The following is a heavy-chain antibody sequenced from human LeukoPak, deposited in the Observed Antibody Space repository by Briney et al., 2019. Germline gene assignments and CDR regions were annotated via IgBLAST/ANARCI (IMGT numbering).Heavy chain of an antibody. CDR3: AKGAYDYIEMGYFDY. J-gene: IGHJ4*02. CDR1: GLSISKSA. Sequence: GGSLRLSCAASGLSISKSAMSWVRQAPGKGLQWVSLIIGSSGSTFYADSVKGRFTISRDNSKNTLFLQMNSLRAEDTAAYYCAKGAYDYIEMGYFDYWGQGTLVTVSS. V-gene: IGHV3-23*01. CDR2: IIGSSGST. D-gene: IGHD5-12*01.